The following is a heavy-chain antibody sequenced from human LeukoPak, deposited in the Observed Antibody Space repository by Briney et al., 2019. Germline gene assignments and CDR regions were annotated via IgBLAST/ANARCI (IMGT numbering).Heavy chain of an antibody. J-gene: IGHJ4*02. Sequence: GGSLRLSCAASGFTFSSYSMNWVRQAPGKGVGWVSSISSSSSYIYYADSVKGRFTISRDNAKNSLYLQMNSLRAEDTAVYYCARSRAEVRGVTFYYFDYWGQGTLVTVSS. D-gene: IGHD3-10*01. CDR2: ISSSSSYI. V-gene: IGHV3-21*01. CDR3: ARSRAEVRGVTFYYFDY. CDR1: GFTFSSYS.